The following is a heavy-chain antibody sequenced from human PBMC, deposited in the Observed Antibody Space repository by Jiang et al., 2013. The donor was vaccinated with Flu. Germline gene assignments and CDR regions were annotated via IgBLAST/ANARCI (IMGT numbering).Heavy chain of an antibody. J-gene: IGHJ3*02. CDR1: GGSISGHY. CDR2: IYYSGST. D-gene: IGHD1-1*01. CDR3: ARDRVEMGDI. V-gene: IGHV4-59*11. Sequence: SLTCTVSGGSISGHYWSWIRQPPGKRLEWIGYIYYSGSTSYNPSLKSRVTISVDTSKNQFSLKLNSVTAADTAVYYCARDRVEMGDIWGQGTMVTVSS.